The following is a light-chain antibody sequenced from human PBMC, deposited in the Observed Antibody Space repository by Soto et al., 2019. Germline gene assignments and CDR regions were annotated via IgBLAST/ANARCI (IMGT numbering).Light chain of an antibody. CDR1: QSVSSSY. CDR2: GTS. J-gene: IGKJ4*01. Sequence: EIVLTQSPGTLSLSPGERATLSCRASQSVSSSYLAWYQQKPGQAPRLLIYGTSSRATGIPDRFSGSGSGTDFTLTISRLDPEDFAVYYCQQYGSSPTFGKGTKVDIK. CDR3: QQYGSSPT. V-gene: IGKV3-20*01.